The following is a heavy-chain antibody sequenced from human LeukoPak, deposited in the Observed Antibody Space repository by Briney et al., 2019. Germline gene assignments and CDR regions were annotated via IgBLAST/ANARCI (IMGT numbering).Heavy chain of an antibody. CDR1: GFTFSSYA. V-gene: IGHV3-23*01. CDR3: ASASAVAGYLDY. D-gene: IGHD6-19*01. J-gene: IGHJ4*02. Sequence: PGGSLRLSCAASGFTFSSYAMSWVRQAPGNGLEWVSAISGSGGSTYYADSVKGRFTISRDNSKNTLYLQMNSLRAEDTAVYYCASASAVAGYLDYWGQGTLVTVSS. CDR2: ISGSGGST.